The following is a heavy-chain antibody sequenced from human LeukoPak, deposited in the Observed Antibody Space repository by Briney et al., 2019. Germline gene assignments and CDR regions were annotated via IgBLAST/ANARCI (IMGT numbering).Heavy chain of an antibody. V-gene: IGHV4-39*07. CDR3: ARVLGTLRYSSSWSGVYFDY. CDR2: IYYSGST. J-gene: IGHJ4*02. Sequence: SETLSLTCTVSGGSITSSSYYWGWIRQPPGKGLEWIGRIYYSGSTYYNPSLKSRVTISVDTSKNQFSLKLSSVTAADTAVYYCARVLGTLRYSSSWSGVYFDYWGQGTLVTVSS. D-gene: IGHD6-13*01. CDR1: GGSITSSSYY.